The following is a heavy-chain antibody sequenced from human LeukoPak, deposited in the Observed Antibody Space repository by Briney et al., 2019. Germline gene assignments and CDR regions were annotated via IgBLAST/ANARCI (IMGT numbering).Heavy chain of an antibody. D-gene: IGHD4-23*01. Sequence: PGGSLRLYCAASGFTFSSYAMSWVRQAPGKGLEWVAVISYDGSNKYYADSVKGRFTISRDNSKNTLYLQMNSLRAEDTAVYYCAKDLRWALDYWGQGTLVTVSS. CDR1: GFTFSSYA. CDR3: AKDLRWALDY. CDR2: ISYDGSNK. J-gene: IGHJ4*02. V-gene: IGHV3-30*18.